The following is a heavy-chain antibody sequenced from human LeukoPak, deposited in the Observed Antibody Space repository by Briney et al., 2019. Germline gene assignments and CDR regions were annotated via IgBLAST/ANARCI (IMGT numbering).Heavy chain of an antibody. CDR2: INWDGGST. D-gene: IGHD1-26*01. CDR3: AREASGNYHVFDS. J-gene: IGHJ4*02. Sequence: PGGSLRLSCAASGFTFENHGMTWVRQVPGKGLEWVSGINWDGGSTGYADSVKGRFTISRDNAKKSVYLDMTDLRVEDTAVYYCAREASGNYHVFDSWGQGTLVTVSS. CDR1: GFTFENHG. V-gene: IGHV3-20*04.